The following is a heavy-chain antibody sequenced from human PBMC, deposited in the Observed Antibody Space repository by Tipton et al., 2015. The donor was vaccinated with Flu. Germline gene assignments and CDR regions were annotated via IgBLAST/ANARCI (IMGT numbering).Heavy chain of an antibody. CDR2: IYYTGST. CDR1: GGSIRSSTDF. J-gene: IGHJ6*02. V-gene: IGHV4-39*07. Sequence: TPSLTCTVSGGSIRSSTDFWAWIRQSPGKGLEWIGTIYYTGSTYYNVSLKSRVTISVDTSKNQFSLKLSSVTAADTAVYYCARDVGPQIKVTGGLDVWGQGTTVTVSS. CDR3: ARDVGPQIKVTGGLDV. D-gene: IGHD2-21*02.